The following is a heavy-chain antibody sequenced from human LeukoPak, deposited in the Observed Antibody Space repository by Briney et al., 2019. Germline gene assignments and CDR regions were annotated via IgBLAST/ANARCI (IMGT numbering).Heavy chain of an antibody. Sequence: PGRSLRLSCAASGFTFSSYAMHWVRQAPGKGLEWVAVISYDGSNKYHADSVKGRFTISRDNSKNTLYLQMNSLRAEDTAVYYCARDVDTDSYYFDYWGQGTLVTVSS. V-gene: IGHV3-30-3*01. CDR1: GFTFSSYA. CDR2: ISYDGSNK. J-gene: IGHJ4*02. CDR3: ARDVDTDSYYFDY. D-gene: IGHD5-18*01.